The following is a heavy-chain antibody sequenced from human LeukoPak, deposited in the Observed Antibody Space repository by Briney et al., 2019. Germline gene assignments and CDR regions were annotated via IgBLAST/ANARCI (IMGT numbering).Heavy chain of an antibody. CDR3: AKPHPDYDFWSGYYFGFDP. J-gene: IGHJ5*02. D-gene: IGHD3-3*01. CDR2: INPNSGGT. V-gene: IGHV1-2*02. CDR1: GYTFTGYY. Sequence: ASVKVSCKASGYTFTGYYMHWVRQAPGQGLAWMGRINPNSGGTNYAQKFQGRVTMTRDTSISTAYMELSRLRSDDTAVYYCAKPHPDYDFWSGYYFGFDPWGQGTLVTVSS.